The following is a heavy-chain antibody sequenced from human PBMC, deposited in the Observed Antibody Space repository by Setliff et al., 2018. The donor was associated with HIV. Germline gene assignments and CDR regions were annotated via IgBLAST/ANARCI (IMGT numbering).Heavy chain of an antibody. D-gene: IGHD2-15*01. V-gene: IGHV4-4*08. CDR3: ARLGYCTGGSCYYYYMDV. CDR1: GGSISSYY. CDR2: IYTSGST. Sequence: SETLSLTCTVSGGSISSYYWSWIRQPPGKGLEWIGYIYTSGSTNYNPSLKSRVTISVDTSKNQFSLNLSSVTAEDTAVYYCARLGYCTGGSCYYYYMDVWGKGTTVTVSS. J-gene: IGHJ6*03.